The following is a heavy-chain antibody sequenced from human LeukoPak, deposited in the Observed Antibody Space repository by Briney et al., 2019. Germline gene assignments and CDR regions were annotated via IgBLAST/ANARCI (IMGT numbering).Heavy chain of an antibody. D-gene: IGHD3-10*01. CDR1: GFTFSSYA. CDR2: ISGSGGST. Sequence: GGSLRLSCAASGFTFSSYAMSWVRQAPGKGLDWVSAISGSGGSTHYADSVKGRFTISRDNPKNTLYLQMNSLRAEDTAVYYCAKDYYYGSGRGPAAFDIWGQGTMVTVSS. CDR3: AKDYYYGSGRGPAAFDI. J-gene: IGHJ3*02. V-gene: IGHV3-23*01.